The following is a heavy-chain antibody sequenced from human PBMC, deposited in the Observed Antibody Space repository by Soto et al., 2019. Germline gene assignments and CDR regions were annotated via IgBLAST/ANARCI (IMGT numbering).Heavy chain of an antibody. V-gene: IGHV4-34*01. D-gene: IGHD5-12*01. Sequence: SETLSLTCAVYGGSFSGYYWSWIRQPPGKGLEWIGEINYSGSTNYNPSLKSRVTISVDTSKNQFSLKLSSVTAADTAVYYCARTKDIVATIIDYWGQGTLVTVSS. CDR3: ARTKDIVATIIDY. CDR2: INYSGST. J-gene: IGHJ4*02. CDR1: GGSFSGYY.